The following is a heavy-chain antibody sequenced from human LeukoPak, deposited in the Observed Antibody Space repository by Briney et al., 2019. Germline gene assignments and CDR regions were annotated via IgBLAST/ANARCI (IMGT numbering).Heavy chain of an antibody. Sequence: SETLSLTCTVSGGSISSYYWSWIRQPPGKGLEWIGYIYTSGSTNYNPSLKSRVTISVDTSKNQFSLKLSSVTAADTAVYYCARQMVVSYLYYFDYWGQGTLVTVSS. CDR1: GGSISSYY. D-gene: IGHD1-26*01. J-gene: IGHJ4*02. CDR3: ARQMVVSYLYYFDY. CDR2: IYTSGST. V-gene: IGHV4-4*09.